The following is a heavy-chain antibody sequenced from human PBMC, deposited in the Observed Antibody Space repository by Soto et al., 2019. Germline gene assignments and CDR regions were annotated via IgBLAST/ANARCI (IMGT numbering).Heavy chain of an antibody. D-gene: IGHD6-13*01. CDR2: ISSSSSYI. V-gene: IGHV3-21*01. CDR1: GFTFSSYS. CDR3: ARDPGAAAGTNWFDP. J-gene: IGHJ5*02. Sequence: EVQLVESGGGLVKPGGSLRLSCAASGFTFSSYSMNWVRQAPGKGLEWVSSISSSSSYIYYADSMKGRFTISRDNAKNSLYLQMNSLRAEDTAVYYCARDPGAAAGTNWFDPWGQGTLVTVSS.